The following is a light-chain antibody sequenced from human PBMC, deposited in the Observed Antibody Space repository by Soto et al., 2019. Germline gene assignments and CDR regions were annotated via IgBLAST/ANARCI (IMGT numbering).Light chain of an antibody. CDR1: QSITTY. J-gene: IGKJ5*01. V-gene: IGKV1-39*01. CDR2: AAS. CDR3: QQLNSYPIT. Sequence: DIQMTQSPSSLSASVGDRVTITCRASQSITTYLNWYRQKPGKAPKLLIYAASSLQSGVPSRFSGSGSETEFTLSISSLQPEDFATYYCQQLNSYPITFGQGTRLEIK.